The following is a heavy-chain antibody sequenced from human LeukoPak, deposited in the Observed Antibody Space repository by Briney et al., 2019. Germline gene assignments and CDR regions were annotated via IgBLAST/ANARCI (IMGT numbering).Heavy chain of an antibody. CDR1: GYSISSGYY. Sequence: SETLSLTCTVSGYSISSGYYWGWIRLPPAKGLEWIGSIYHSGSTYYNPSLKSRVTISVDTSKNQFSLKLSSVTAADTAVYCCARGEYSSHDFDYWGQGTLVTVSS. CDR3: ARGEYSSHDFDY. CDR2: IYHSGST. D-gene: IGHD6-13*01. J-gene: IGHJ4*02. V-gene: IGHV4-38-2*02.